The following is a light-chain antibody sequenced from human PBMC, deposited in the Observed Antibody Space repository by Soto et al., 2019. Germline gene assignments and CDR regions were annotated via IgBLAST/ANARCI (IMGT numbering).Light chain of an antibody. V-gene: IGLV2-14*01. CDR2: DVS. Sequence: QSVLTQSASVSGSPGQSITISCSGTSSDVGGYNYVSWYQQHPGKAPKLIIYDVSNRPSGVSTRFSGSKSGNTASLTISGLQAEEEADYSCSSYTSTNSWVFGGGTQLTVL. CDR3: SSYTSTNSWV. CDR1: SSDVGGYNY. J-gene: IGLJ3*02.